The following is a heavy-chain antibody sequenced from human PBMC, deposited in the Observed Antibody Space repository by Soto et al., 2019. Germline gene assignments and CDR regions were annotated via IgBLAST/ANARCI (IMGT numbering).Heavy chain of an antibody. CDR2: IYYSGST. CDR3: ARNRGGSYADAFDI. CDR1: GYSISSSNW. D-gene: IGHD1-26*01. V-gene: IGHV4-28*01. J-gene: IGHJ3*02. Sequence: QVQLQESGPGLVKPSDTLSLTCAVSGYSISSSNWWGWIRQPPGKGLEWIGYIYYSGSTYYNPSLKSRVTMSVDTSKNQFSLKLSSVTAVDTAVYCCARNRGGSYADAFDIWGQGTMVTVSS.